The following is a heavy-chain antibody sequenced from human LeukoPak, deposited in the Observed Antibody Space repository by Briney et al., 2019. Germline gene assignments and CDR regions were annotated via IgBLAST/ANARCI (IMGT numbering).Heavy chain of an antibody. CDR2: INHSGST. CDR1: GGSFSGYC. V-gene: IGHV4-34*01. CDR3: AKPIVAAGSGRPGSWFDP. J-gene: IGHJ5*02. D-gene: IGHD6-13*01. Sequence: SETLSLTCAVYGGSFSGYCWSWIRQPPGKGLEWIGEINHSGSTNYNPSLKSRVTISVDTSKNQFSLKLSSVTAADTAVYYCAKPIVAAGSGRPGSWFDPWGQGTLVTVSS.